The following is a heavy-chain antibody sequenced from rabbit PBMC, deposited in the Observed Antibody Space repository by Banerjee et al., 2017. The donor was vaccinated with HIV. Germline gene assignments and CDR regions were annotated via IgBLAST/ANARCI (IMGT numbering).Heavy chain of an antibody. J-gene: IGHJ3*01. CDR1: EFSFSSSYY. V-gene: IGHV1S45*01. CDR3: ARDLAGVIGWNFGL. D-gene: IGHD4-1*01. CDR2: IYAGSSGSA. Sequence: QEQLEESGGDLVKPEGSLTLTCTASEFSFSSSYYMCWVRQAPGKGLEWIGCIYAGSSGSAYYASWVNGRFTISKTSSTTVTLQMTSLTAADTATYFCARDLAGVIGWNFGLWGQGTLVTVS.